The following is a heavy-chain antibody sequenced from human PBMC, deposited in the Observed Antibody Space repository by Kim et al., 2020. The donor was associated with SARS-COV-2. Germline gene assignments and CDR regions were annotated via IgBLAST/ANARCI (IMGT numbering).Heavy chain of an antibody. CDR1: GGSLSGYY. CDR2: INHSGST. CDR3: ARGFVLWFGELFGKRWFDP. V-gene: IGHV4-34*01. Sequence: SETLSLTCAVYGGSLSGYYWSWIRQPPGKGLEWIGEINHSGSTNYNPSLKSRVTISVDTSKNQFSLKLSSVTAADTAVYYCARGFVLWFGELFGKRWFDPWGQGTLVTVSS. J-gene: IGHJ5*02. D-gene: IGHD3-10*01.